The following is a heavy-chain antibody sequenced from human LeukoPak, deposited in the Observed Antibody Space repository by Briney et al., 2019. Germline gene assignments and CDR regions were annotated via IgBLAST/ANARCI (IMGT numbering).Heavy chain of an antibody. J-gene: IGHJ4*02. D-gene: IGHD3-3*01. V-gene: IGHV1-69*04. Sequence: ASVKVSCKASGDTFSRNAISWVRQAPGQGPEWMGRIIPILGTAEYAEKFQGRVTITADKTTTTAYMELSSLKSEDTALYYCARGKGFVGHFDYWGQGTLVTVPS. CDR3: ARGKGFVGHFDY. CDR2: IIPILGTA. CDR1: GDTFSRNA.